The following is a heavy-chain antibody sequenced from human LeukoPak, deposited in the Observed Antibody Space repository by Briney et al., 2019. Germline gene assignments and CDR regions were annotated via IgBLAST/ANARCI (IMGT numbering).Heavy chain of an antibody. CDR1: GYTFTSYG. CDR3: ARHAYCGGDCYSFDY. J-gene: IGHJ4*02. Sequence: ASVKVSCKASGYTFTSYGISWVRQAPGQGLEWMGRIIPIFGTANYAQKFQGRVTITTDESTSTAYMELSSLRSEDTAVYYCARHAYCGGDCYSFDYWGQGTLVTVSS. V-gene: IGHV1-69*05. D-gene: IGHD2-21*02. CDR2: IIPIFGTA.